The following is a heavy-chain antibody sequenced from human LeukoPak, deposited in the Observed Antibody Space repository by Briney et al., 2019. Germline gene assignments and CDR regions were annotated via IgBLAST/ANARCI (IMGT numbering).Heavy chain of an antibody. V-gene: IGHV3-21*01. J-gene: IGHJ3*02. CDR2: ISSSSSYI. D-gene: IGHD2-21*02. Sequence: GGSLRLSCAASGFTFSSYSMNWVRQAPGKGLEWVSSISSSSSYIYYADSVKGRFTISRDNAKNSLYLQMNSLRAEDTAVYYCARSRAAYCGGDCPGPDAFDIWGQGTMVTVSS. CDR1: GFTFSSYS. CDR3: ARSRAAYCGGDCPGPDAFDI.